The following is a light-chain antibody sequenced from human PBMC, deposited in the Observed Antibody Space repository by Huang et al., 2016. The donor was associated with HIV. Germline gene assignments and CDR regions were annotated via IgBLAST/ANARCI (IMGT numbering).Light chain of an antibody. V-gene: IGKV4-1*01. CDR2: WAS. CDR3: QQYYSTPRT. Sequence: DIVMTQSPDSLAVSLGERATIHCKSSQSVLYSSNNKNYLAWYKQKPGQPPKLLIYWASTRESGVPERLSGSGSGTDFTLTISSLQAEDVAVYYCQQYYSTPRTFGQGTKVEIK. CDR1: QSVLYSSNNKNY. J-gene: IGKJ1*01.